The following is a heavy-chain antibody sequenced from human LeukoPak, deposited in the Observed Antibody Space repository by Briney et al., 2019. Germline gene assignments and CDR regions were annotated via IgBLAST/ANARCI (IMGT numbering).Heavy chain of an antibody. CDR1: RFTFSSYS. CDR2: ISSSSTI. CDR3: ARDDEPLTYYDFWSGPAVDY. Sequence: GGSLRLSCAASRFTFSSYSMNWVRQAPGKGLEWVSYISSSSTIYYADSVKGRFTISRDNSKNTLYLQMNSLRAEDTAVYYCARDDEPLTYYDFWSGPAVDYWGQGTLVTVSS. J-gene: IGHJ4*02. D-gene: IGHD3-3*01. V-gene: IGHV3-48*01.